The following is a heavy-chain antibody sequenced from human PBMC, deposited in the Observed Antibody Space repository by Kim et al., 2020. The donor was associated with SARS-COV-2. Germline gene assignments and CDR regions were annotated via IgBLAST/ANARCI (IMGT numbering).Heavy chain of an antibody. D-gene: IGHD6-19*01. Sequence: GGSLRLSCAASGFTFSSYGMHWVRQAPGKGLEWVAVIWYDGSNKYYADSVKGRFTISRDNSKNTLYLQMNSLRAEDTAVYYCARDQNLSSEVAGVVLRYGMDVWGQGTTVTVSS. CDR2: IWYDGSNK. CDR1: GFTFSSYG. V-gene: IGHV3-33*01. J-gene: IGHJ6*02. CDR3: ARDQNLSSEVAGVVLRYGMDV.